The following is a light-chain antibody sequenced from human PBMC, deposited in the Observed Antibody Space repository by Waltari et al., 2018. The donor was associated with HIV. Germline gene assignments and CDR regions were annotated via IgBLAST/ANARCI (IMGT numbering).Light chain of an antibody. CDR3: QQYYHWPPYT. Sequence: DIQLTQSPSFLSASIGDRVTITCRASQGISGYLAWYQQKQGKAPKLLIYATSTLQRGVPSRFSGSGSGTEFTLTISSLQSEDLAVYYCQQYYHWPPYTFGQGTKLAIK. CDR2: ATS. CDR1: QGISGY. J-gene: IGKJ2*01. V-gene: IGKV1-9*01.